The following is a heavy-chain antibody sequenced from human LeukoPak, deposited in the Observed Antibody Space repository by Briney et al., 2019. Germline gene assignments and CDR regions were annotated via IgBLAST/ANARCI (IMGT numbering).Heavy chain of an antibody. CDR2: IYPGDSDT. D-gene: IGHD1-26*01. CDR1: GYSFTSYW. CDR3: ARLNLVDEGSYYYYYMDV. Sequence: GESLKISCKGSGYSFTSYWIGWVRQMPGKGLEWMGIIYPGDSDTRYSPSFQGQVTISADKSISTAYLQWSSLKASDTAMYYCARLNLVDEGSYYYYYMDVRGKGTTVTVSS. J-gene: IGHJ6*03. V-gene: IGHV5-51*01.